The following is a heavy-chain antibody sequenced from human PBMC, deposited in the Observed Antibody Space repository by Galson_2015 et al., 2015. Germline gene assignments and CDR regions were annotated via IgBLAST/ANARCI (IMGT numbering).Heavy chain of an antibody. J-gene: IGHJ4*02. D-gene: IGHD3-16*01. CDR1: GYTLTDLS. V-gene: IGHV1-24*01. CDR2: FDPEDGET. CDR3: ATIGGRGGSGPLFDY. Sequence: SVKVSCKVSGYTLTDLSMHWVRQAPGKGLEWMGGFDPEDGETIYAQKFQGRVTMTEDTSTDTAYLELSSLRSEDTAVYYCATIGGRGGSGPLFDYWGQRTLVTVSS.